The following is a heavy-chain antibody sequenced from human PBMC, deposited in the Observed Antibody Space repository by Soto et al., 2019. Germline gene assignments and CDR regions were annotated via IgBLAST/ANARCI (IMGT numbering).Heavy chain of an antibody. J-gene: IGHJ4*02. CDR3: ATGILHTTTPPMGQWKPQRLL. Sequence: ASVKVSCKVSGYTLTELSMHWVRQAPGKGLEWMGGFDPEDGETIYAQKFQGRVPMTEDTSPDTAYMELSSLRSEDPAVYYCATGILHTTTPPMGQWKPQRLLWGQGTLVTVSS. D-gene: IGHD6-25*01. CDR1: GYTLTELS. CDR2: FDPEDGET. V-gene: IGHV1-24*01.